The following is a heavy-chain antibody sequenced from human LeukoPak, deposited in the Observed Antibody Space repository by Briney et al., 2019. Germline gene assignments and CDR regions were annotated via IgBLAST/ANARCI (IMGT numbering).Heavy chain of an antibody. CDR2: INPNSGGT. V-gene: IGHV1-2*02. D-gene: IGHD2-2*02. CDR3: ARDQASALDGVVVPAAIEGYYYYYMDV. J-gene: IGHJ6*03. CDR1: GYTFTGYY. Sequence: ASVKVSCKASGYTFTGYYMHWVRQAPGQGLEWMGWINPNSGGTNYAQKFQGRVTMTRDTSISTAYMELSRLRSDDTAVYYCARDQASALDGVVVPAAIEGYYYYYMDVWGKGTTVTVSS.